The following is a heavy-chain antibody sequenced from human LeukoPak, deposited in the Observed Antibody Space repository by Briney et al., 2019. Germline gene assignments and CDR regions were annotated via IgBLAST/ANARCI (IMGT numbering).Heavy chain of an antibody. D-gene: IGHD3-10*01. V-gene: IGHV4-34*01. Sequence: SETLSLTCAVYGESFSGYYWSWIRQPPGKGLEWIGEINHSGSTNYNPSLKSRVTVSVDTSKNQFSLKLSSVTAADTAVYYCARHVTVRGVIPHYFDYWGQGTLVTVSS. CDR1: GESFSGYY. CDR3: ARHVTVRGVIPHYFDY. J-gene: IGHJ4*02. CDR2: INHSGST.